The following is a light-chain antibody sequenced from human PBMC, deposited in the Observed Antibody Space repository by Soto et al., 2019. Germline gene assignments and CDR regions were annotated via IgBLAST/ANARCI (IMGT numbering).Light chain of an antibody. V-gene: IGLV1-44*01. CDR2: SSN. CDR1: SSNIGSNT. J-gene: IGLJ2*01. CDR3: AAWDASLNGVV. Sequence: QSVLTQPPSASGTPGQRVTISCSGSSSNIGSNTVNWYQQPPGTAPKLLIYSSNQRPSGVSDRFSGSKSGTSASLAISGLQSEDEADYYCAAWDASLNGVVFGGGTKLTVL.